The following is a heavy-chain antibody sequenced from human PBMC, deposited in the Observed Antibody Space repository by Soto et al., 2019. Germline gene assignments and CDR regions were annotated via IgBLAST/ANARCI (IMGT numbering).Heavy chain of an antibody. D-gene: IGHD3-10*01. CDR1: GFTVSSNY. J-gene: IGHJ4*02. CDR3: ARGGVMVRGVNPIDY. V-gene: IGHV3-53*02. CDR2: IYSGGST. Sequence: EVQLVETGGGLIQPGGSLRLSCAASGFTVSSNYMSWVRQAPGKGPEWVSVIYSGGSTYYADSVKGRFTISRDNSKNTLYLQMNSLRAEDTAVYYCARGGVMVRGVNPIDYWGQGTLVTVSS.